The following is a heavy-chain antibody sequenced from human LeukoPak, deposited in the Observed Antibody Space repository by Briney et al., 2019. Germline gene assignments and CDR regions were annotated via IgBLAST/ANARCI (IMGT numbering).Heavy chain of an antibody. CDR3: ARDPPSRGTRYFDY. V-gene: IGHV3-53*01. Sequence: GGSLRLSCAASGFTVSTNYMSWVRQAPGKGLEWVSVIYSGGSTYYADSVKGRFTISRDNSKNTLYFQMNSLRAEDTAVYYCARDPPSRGTRYFDYWGQGTLVTVSS. CDR2: IYSGGST. D-gene: IGHD3-16*01. CDR1: GFTVSTNY. J-gene: IGHJ4*02.